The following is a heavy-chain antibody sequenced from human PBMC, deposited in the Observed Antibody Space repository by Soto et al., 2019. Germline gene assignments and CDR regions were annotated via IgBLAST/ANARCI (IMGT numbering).Heavy chain of an antibody. CDR1: GFTFDDYT. CDR2: ISWDGGST. J-gene: IGHJ4*02. Sequence: GGSLRLSCAASGFTFDDYTMHWVRQAPGKGLEWVSLISWDGGSTYYADSVKGRFTISRDNSKNSLYLQMNSLRTEDTALYYCAKDIGAYCSSTSCYVGPFDYWGQGTLVTVSS. D-gene: IGHD2-2*01. CDR3: AKDIGAYCSSTSCYVGPFDY. V-gene: IGHV3-43*01.